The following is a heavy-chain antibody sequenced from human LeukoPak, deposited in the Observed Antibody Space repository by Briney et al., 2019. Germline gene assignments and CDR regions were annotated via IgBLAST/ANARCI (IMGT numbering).Heavy chain of an antibody. J-gene: IGHJ4*02. CDR2: ISSNGGST. CDR3: ARARGSFRPYYFDY. V-gene: IGHV3-64*01. D-gene: IGHD1-26*01. CDR1: GFSFSSYA. Sequence: PGGSLRLSCAASGFSFSSYAMRWVRQAPGKGLEYVSAISSNGGSTYYANSVKDRFTISRDDSKNALYLQMGSLRAEGMAVYYCARARGSFRPYYFDYWGQGTLVTVSS.